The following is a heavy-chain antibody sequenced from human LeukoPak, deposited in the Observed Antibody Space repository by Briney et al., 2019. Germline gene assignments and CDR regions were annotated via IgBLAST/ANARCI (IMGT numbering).Heavy chain of an antibody. CDR2: INHSGST. V-gene: IGHV4-34*01. Sequence: PSETLSLTCAVYGGSFSGYYWSWIRQPPGKGLEWIGEINHSGSTNYNPSLKSRVTISVDTSKNQFSLKLSSVTAADTAVYYCARRSLFQLPCFDYWGQGTLVTVSS. CDR3: ARRSLFQLPCFDY. D-gene: IGHD2-2*01. CDR1: GGSFSGYY. J-gene: IGHJ4*02.